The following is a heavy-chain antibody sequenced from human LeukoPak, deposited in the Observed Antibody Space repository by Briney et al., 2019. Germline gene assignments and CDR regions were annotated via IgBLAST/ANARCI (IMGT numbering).Heavy chain of an antibody. Sequence: PSETLSLTCAVYGGSFSGYYWSWIRQPPGKGLEWIGEINHSGSTNYNPSLKSRVTISVDTSKNQFSLKLGSVTAADTAVYYCARGPEQLAFYYYYYGMDVWGQGTTVTVSS. J-gene: IGHJ6*02. CDR1: GGSFSGYY. V-gene: IGHV4-34*01. CDR2: INHSGST. D-gene: IGHD6-13*01. CDR3: ARGPEQLAFYYYYYGMDV.